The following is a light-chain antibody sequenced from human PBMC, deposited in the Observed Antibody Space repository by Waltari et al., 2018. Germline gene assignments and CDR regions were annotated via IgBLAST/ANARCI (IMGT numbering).Light chain of an antibody. V-gene: IGLV3-1*01. CDR3: QAWDSSTYVV. CDR2: QDS. J-gene: IGLJ2*01. Sequence: SYDLTQPPSVSVSPGQTASIPCSGDKLGDKYACWYQQKPGQSPVLVIYQDSKRPSGIPERFSGSNSGNTATLTISGTQAMDEADYYCQAWDSSTYVVFGGGTKLTVL. CDR1: KLGDKY.